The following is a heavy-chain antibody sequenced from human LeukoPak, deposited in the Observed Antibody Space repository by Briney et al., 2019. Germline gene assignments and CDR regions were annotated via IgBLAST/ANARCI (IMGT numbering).Heavy chain of an antibody. Sequence: GGSLRLSCAASGFTFSSYGMHWVRQAPGKGLEWVAVISYDGSNKYYADSVKGRFTIPRDNSKNTLYLQMNSLRAEDTAVYYCAKAARIAAAAPLDYWGQGTLVTVSS. J-gene: IGHJ4*02. V-gene: IGHV3-30*18. CDR2: ISYDGSNK. CDR3: AKAARIAAAAPLDY. CDR1: GFTFSSYG. D-gene: IGHD6-13*01.